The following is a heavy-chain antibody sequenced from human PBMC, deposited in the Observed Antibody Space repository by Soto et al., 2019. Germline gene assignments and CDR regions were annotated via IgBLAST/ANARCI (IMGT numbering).Heavy chain of an antibody. CDR3: AKGGHIDY. CDR2: IKEDGSEK. J-gene: IGHJ4*02. V-gene: IGHV3-7*03. D-gene: IGHD3-16*01. CDR1: GFTFSRYW. Sequence: PGGSLRLSCAASGFTFSRYWMSWVRQAPRKGLEWVANIKEDGSEKNDVDSVKGRFTISRDNAKNSLYLQMNSLRVEDTAVYYCAKGGHIDYCGQGTLVTVSS.